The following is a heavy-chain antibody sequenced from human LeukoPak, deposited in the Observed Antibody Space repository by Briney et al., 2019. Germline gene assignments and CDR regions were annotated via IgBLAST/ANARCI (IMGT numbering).Heavy chain of an antibody. CDR2: IYYSGST. V-gene: IGHV4-30-4*08. Sequence: SETLSLTCTVYSGSIRSYYWSWIRQPPGKGLEWIGYIYYSGSTYYNPSLKSRVTISVDTSKNQFSLKLSSVTAADTAVYYCASSLGYCSSTSCYFWFDPWSQGTLVTVSS. J-gene: IGHJ5*02. CDR3: ASSLGYCSSTSCYFWFDP. CDR1: SGSIRSYY. D-gene: IGHD2-2*01.